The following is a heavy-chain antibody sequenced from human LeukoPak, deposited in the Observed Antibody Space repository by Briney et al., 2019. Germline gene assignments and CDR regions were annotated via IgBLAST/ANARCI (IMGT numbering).Heavy chain of an antibody. CDR2: IYHSGST. CDR1: GYSISSGYY. Sequence: SETLSLTCTVSGYSISSGYYWGWIRQPPGKGLEWIGIIYHSGSTYFNPSLKSRVTISVDTSKNQFSLKLTSVTAADTAVYYCARDVPTVQLWRTDAFDIWGQGTMVTVSP. CDR3: ARDVPTVQLWRTDAFDI. V-gene: IGHV4-38-2*02. D-gene: IGHD5-18*01. J-gene: IGHJ3*02.